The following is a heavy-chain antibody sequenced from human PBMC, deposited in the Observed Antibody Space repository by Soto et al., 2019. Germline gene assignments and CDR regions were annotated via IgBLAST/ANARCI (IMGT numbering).Heavy chain of an antibody. Sequence: QVQLVESGGGVVQPGRSLRLSCAASGFTFSSYAMHWVRQAPGKGLEWVADISYDGSNKYYADSVKGRFTISRDNSKNTLYLQMNSLRAEDTAVYYCARGSSSDRNWFDPWGQGTLVTVSS. V-gene: IGHV3-30-3*01. J-gene: IGHJ5*02. CDR1: GFTFSSYA. D-gene: IGHD3-22*01. CDR2: ISYDGSNK. CDR3: ARGSSSDRNWFDP.